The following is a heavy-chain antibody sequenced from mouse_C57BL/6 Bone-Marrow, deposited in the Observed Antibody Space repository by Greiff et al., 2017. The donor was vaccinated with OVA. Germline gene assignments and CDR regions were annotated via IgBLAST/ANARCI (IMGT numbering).Heavy chain of an antibody. CDR2: INNDGSST. CDR1: GFTFSDYY. J-gene: IGHJ2*01. V-gene: IGHV5-16*01. Sequence: DVMLVESEGGLVQPGSSMKLSCTASGFTFSDYYMAWVRQVPEKGLEWVANINNDGSSTYYLDSLKSRFIISRDNAKNILYLKMRSLKSEDSATYCCARDSDLFDYFDYWGQGTTLTVSS. D-gene: IGHD6-2*01. CDR3: ARDSDLFDYFDY.